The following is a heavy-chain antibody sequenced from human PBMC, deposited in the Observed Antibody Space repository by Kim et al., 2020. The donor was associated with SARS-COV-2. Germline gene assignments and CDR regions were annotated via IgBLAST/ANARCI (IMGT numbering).Heavy chain of an antibody. Sequence: ASVKVSCKASGYTFTSYGISWVRQAPGQGLEWMGWISAYNGNTNYAQKLQGRVTMTTDTSTSTAYMELRSLRSDDTAVYYCARDRGDYYDSSSRVDYWGQGTLVTVSS. CDR1: GYTFTSYG. J-gene: IGHJ4*02. CDR2: ISAYNGNT. CDR3: ARDRGDYYDSSSRVDY. D-gene: IGHD3-22*01. V-gene: IGHV1-18*04.